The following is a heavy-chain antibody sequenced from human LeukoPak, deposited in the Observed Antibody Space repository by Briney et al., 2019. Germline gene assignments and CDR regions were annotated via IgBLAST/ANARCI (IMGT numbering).Heavy chain of an antibody. CDR1: GYTFTSFD. CDR3: ARPDSDDILTGYWFDP. CDR2: MNPYTGKT. Sequence: ASVKVSCKTSGYTFTSFDINWVRQAAGQGLEWLGWMNPYTGKTGYAQKFQGRVTFTGDTSTRTAYMELRSLRSDDTAVYYCARPDSDDILTGYWFDPWGQGTLVTVSS. J-gene: IGHJ5*02. D-gene: IGHD3-9*01. V-gene: IGHV1-8*03.